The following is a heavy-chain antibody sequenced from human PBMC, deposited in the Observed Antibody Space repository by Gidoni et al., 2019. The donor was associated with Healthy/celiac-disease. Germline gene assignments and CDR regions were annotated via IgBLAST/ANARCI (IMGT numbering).Heavy chain of an antibody. D-gene: IGHD6-6*01. J-gene: IGHJ6*03. CDR1: GGTFSSYA. CDR3: ARTYSSSSGLAIPYYMDV. V-gene: IGHV1-69*04. CDR2: IIPILGIA. Sequence: QVQLVQSGAEVKKPGSSVKVSCKASGGTFSSYAISWVRQAPGQGLEWMGRIIPILGIANYAQKFQGRVTITADKSTSTAYMELSSLRSEDTAVYYCARTYSSSSGLAIPYYMDVWGKGTTVTVSS.